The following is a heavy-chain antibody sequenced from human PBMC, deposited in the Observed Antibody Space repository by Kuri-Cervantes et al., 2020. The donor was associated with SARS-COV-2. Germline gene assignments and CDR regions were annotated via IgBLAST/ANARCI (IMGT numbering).Heavy chain of an antibody. CDR3: TTSPRYYYDSSGQSRSFDY. D-gene: IGHD3-22*01. V-gene: IGHV3-15*01. Sequence: LSLTCAASGFTFCSYGMHWVRQAPGKGLEWVGRIKSKTDGGTTDYAAPVKGRFTISRDDSKNTLYLQMNSLKTEDTAVYYCTTSPRYYYDSSGQSRSFDYWGQGTLVTVSS. CDR1: GFTFCSYG. CDR2: IKSKTDGGTT. J-gene: IGHJ4*02.